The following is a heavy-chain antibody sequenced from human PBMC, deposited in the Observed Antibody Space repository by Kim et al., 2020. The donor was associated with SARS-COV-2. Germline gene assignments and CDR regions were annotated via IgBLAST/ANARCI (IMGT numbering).Heavy chain of an antibody. V-gene: IGHV3-9*01. CDR1: GFTFDDYA. D-gene: IGHD6-19*01. CDR3: ARGGLVPSN. J-gene: IGHJ4*02. Sequence: GGSLRLSCAASGFTFDDYAMHWVRQAPGKGLEWVSGISWNSGSIGYADSVKGRFTISRDNAKNSLYLQMNSLRAEDTALYYCARGGLVPSNWGQGTLVTV. CDR2: ISWNSGSI.